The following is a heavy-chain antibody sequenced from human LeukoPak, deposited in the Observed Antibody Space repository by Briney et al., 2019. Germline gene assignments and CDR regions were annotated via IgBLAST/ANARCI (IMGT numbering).Heavy chain of an antibody. J-gene: IGHJ6*03. Sequence: GGSLRLPCAASGFTFSTYGMSWVRQAPGKGLGWVSAIGGSGGGTYYADSVKGRFTISRDNSKNTLYLQMNSLRAEDTAVYYCAKHGSGWYEDYYYYMDVWGQGTLVTVSS. CDR1: GFTFSTYG. CDR3: AKHGSGWYEDYYYYMDV. CDR2: IGGSGGGT. D-gene: IGHD6-19*01. V-gene: IGHV3-23*01.